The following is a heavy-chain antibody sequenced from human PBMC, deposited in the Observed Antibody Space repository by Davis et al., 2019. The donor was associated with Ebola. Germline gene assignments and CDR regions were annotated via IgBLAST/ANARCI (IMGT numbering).Heavy chain of an antibody. CDR1: GFTFSSYC. Sequence: PGGSLRLSCAASGFTFSSYCMLWVRHAPGKGLVWLSRINSDGTSTAYADSVKGRFTISRDNAKNTLYLQMNSLRAEDTAVYFCARVWGEGSGWYYPDHWGQGTLVTVSS. V-gene: IGHV3-74*01. J-gene: IGHJ4*02. CDR2: INSDGTST. D-gene: IGHD6-19*01. CDR3: ARVWGEGSGWYYPDH.